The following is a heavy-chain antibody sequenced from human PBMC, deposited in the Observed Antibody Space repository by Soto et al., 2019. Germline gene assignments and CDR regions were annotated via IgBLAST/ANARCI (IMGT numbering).Heavy chain of an antibody. J-gene: IGHJ6*02. V-gene: IGHV1-69*13. D-gene: IGHD2-2*01. CDR1: GGTFSSYA. Sequence: GASVKVSCKASGGTFSSYAISWVRQAPGQGLEWMGGIIPIFGTANYAQKFQGRVTITADESTSTAYMELSSLRSEDTAVYYCARLYCSSTSCHDYYYYGMDVWGQGTTVTVSS. CDR3: ARLYCSSTSCHDYYYYGMDV. CDR2: IIPIFGTA.